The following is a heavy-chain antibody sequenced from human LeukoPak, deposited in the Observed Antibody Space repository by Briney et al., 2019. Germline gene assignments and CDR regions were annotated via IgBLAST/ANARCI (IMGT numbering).Heavy chain of an antibody. V-gene: IGHV1-2*02. D-gene: IGHD1-26*01. J-gene: IGHJ3*02. CDR3: ARIGELLVPYDAFDI. CDR1: GYTFTAYY. Sequence: ASVKVSCKASGYTFTAYYMHWVRQAPGQGPEWMGWINPNSGGTNYTQKFQGRVTMTRDTSISTAYMELSRLRSDDTAVYYCARIGELLVPYDAFDIWGQGTMVTVSS. CDR2: INPNSGGT.